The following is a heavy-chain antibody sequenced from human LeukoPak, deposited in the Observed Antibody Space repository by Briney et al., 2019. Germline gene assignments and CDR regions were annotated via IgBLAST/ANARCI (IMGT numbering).Heavy chain of an antibody. J-gene: IGHJ4*02. CDR1: GFTFSGSA. Sequence: GGSLRLSCAASGFTFSGSAMHWVRQAPGKGLEWVSSISSSSSYIYYADSVKGRFTISRDNAKNSLYLQMNSLRAEDTAVYYCARAAAGFDYWGQGTLVTVSS. V-gene: IGHV3-21*01. D-gene: IGHD6-13*01. CDR3: ARAAAGFDY. CDR2: ISSSSSYI.